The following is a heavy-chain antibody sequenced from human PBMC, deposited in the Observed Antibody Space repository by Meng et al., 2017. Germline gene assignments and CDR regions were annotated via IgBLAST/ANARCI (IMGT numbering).Heavy chain of an antibody. V-gene: IGHV3-30*07. CDR1: GFTFSSYA. CDR3: AKNLGSIFILTDAFDI. Sequence: GESLKISCAASGFTFSSYAMHWVRQAPGKGLEWVAVISYDGSNKYYADSVKGRFTISRDNSKNTLYLQMNSLRAEDTAVYYCAKNLGSIFILTDAFDIWGQGTMVTVSS. CDR2: ISYDGSNK. J-gene: IGHJ3*02. D-gene: IGHD2/OR15-2a*01.